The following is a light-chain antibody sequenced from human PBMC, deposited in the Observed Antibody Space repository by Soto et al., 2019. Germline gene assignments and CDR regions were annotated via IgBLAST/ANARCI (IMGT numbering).Light chain of an antibody. CDR1: QSVNRY. V-gene: IGKV3-15*01. Sequence: ILLTQSAGAVSLSPGESATRPCWASQSVNRYLVWYQQKPGQAPRLLMYDASTRATGIPARFSGSGSGTEFTLTISSLQSEDFAVYYCQQYNNWPLTFGGGTKVDIK. CDR2: DAS. J-gene: IGKJ4*01. CDR3: QQYNNWPLT.